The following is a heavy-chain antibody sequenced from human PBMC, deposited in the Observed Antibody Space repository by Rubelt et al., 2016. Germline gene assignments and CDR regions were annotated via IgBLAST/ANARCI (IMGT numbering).Heavy chain of an antibody. V-gene: IGHV1-2*06. Sequence: QVQLVQSGAEVQKPGASVKVSCKASGYAFTGDYIHWVRQAPGQGLEWMGRINPYSGVTDYAQKFRGRVTMTRETSISTAYMQLSSLRSDDTAVYYCARDGKFDPWGQGTLVFVSS. J-gene: IGHJ5*02. CDR2: INPYSGVT. CDR1: GYAFTGDY. CDR3: ARDGKFDP.